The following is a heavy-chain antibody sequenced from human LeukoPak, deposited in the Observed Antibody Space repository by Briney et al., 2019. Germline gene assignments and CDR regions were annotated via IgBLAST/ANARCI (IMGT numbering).Heavy chain of an antibody. V-gene: IGHV3-74*01. J-gene: IGHJ3*01. CDR1: GFTFSSYW. CDR2: INDAGSDA. D-gene: IGHD2-8*02. CDR3: ARIPVGGNRAFDV. Sequence: PGGSLRLSCAASGFTFSSYWMHWVRQAPGKGLVWVSRINDAGSDATYADSVKGRFTISRDNAENTRYLQINSLRVEDTAIYYCARIPVGGNRAFDVWGQGTMVTVSS.